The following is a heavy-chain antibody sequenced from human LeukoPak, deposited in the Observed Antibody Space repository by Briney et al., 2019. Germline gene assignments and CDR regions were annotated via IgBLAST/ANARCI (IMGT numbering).Heavy chain of an antibody. CDR1: GFTFSSYW. J-gene: IGHJ4*02. Sequence: GGSLRLSCAASGFTFSSYWLHWVRQAPGKGLVWVSRIKGDERSTNYADSVKGRFTISRDNAKNTVYLEMNSLRAEDTAVYYCVRGQLWSYYHDYWGQGTLVTVSS. CDR3: VRGQLWSYYHDY. D-gene: IGHD5-18*01. V-gene: IGHV3-74*01. CDR2: IKGDERST.